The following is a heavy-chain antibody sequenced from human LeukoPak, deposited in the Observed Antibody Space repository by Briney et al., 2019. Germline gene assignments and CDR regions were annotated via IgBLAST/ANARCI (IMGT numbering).Heavy chain of an antibody. J-gene: IGHJ4*02. Sequence: GGSLGLSCAASGFTFSSYAMHWVRKAPGKGLEWVAVISYDGSNKYYADSVKGRFTISRDNSKNTLYLQMNSLRAEDTAVYYCARSGVVGALKDYWGQGTLVTVSS. CDR1: GFTFSSYA. CDR2: ISYDGSNK. D-gene: IGHD1-26*01. CDR3: ARSGVVGALKDY. V-gene: IGHV3-30-3*01.